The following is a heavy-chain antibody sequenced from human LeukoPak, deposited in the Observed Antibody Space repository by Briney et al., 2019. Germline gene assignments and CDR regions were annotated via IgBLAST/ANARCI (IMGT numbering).Heavy chain of an antibody. V-gene: IGHV3-23*01. J-gene: IGHJ4*02. CDR1: GCTFSSYA. Sequence: GGFMRLSCAASGCTFSSYAMSWVRQAPGKGLEWVSAISGSGGSTYYADSVKGRFTISRDNSKNTLYLQMNSLRAEDTAVYYCAKDLIGSGWYYFDYWGQGTLVTVSS. CDR2: ISGSGGST. CDR3: AKDLIGSGWYYFDY. D-gene: IGHD6-19*01.